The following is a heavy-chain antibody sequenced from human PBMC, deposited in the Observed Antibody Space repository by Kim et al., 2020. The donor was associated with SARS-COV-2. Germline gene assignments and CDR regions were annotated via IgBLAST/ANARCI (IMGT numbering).Heavy chain of an antibody. CDR2: ISYDGSNK. CDR1: GFTFSSYG. Sequence: GGSLRLSCAASGFTFSSYGMHWVRQAPGKGLEWVAVISYDGSNKYYADSVKGRFTISRDNSKNTLYLQMNSLRAEDTAVYYCAKDLVRIAAAGTGYYYGMDVWGQGTTVTVSS. D-gene: IGHD6-13*01. CDR3: AKDLVRIAAAGTGYYYGMDV. J-gene: IGHJ6*02. V-gene: IGHV3-30*18.